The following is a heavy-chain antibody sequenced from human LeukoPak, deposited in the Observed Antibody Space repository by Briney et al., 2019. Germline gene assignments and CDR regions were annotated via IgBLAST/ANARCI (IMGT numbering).Heavy chain of an antibody. Sequence: GGSLRLSCAASGFTFSDYYMSWIRQAPGKGLEWVSYINSSSSYTNYADSVKGRFTISRHNAKNSLYLQMNSLRAEDTAVYYCARRGRSMVRGVITTNYYFDYWGQGTLVTAST. CDR2: INSSSSYT. D-gene: IGHD3-10*01. V-gene: IGHV3-11*06. J-gene: IGHJ4*02. CDR1: GFTFSDYY. CDR3: ARRGRSMVRGVITTNYYFDY.